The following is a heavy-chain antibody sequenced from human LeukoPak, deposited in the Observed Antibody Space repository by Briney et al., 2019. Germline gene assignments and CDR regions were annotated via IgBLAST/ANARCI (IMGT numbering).Heavy chain of an antibody. J-gene: IGHJ4*02. CDR2: IRNDETEI. V-gene: IGHV3-30*02. Sequence: GGSLRLSCSVSGFTFSSYGMTWVRQAPGKGLEWVSFIRNDETEIHYADFAKGRFTISRDKSKNSLYLQMNSLRPDDTAVYYCAKDGGRYRFDYWGQGTMVTVSS. D-gene: IGHD3-16*02. CDR3: AKDGGRYRFDY. CDR1: GFTFSSYG.